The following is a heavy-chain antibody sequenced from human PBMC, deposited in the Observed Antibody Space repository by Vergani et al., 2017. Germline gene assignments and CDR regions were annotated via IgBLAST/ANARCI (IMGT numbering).Heavy chain of an antibody. Sequence: QVQLQESGPGLVKPSETLSLTCTVSGGSISSYYWSWIRQPPGKGLEWIGYIYYSGSTNYNPSLKSRVTISVDTSKNQFSLKLSSVTAADTAVYYCARRYCSSTSCRFDYWGQGTLVTGSS. V-gene: IGHV4-59*01. CDR1: GGSISSYY. J-gene: IGHJ4*02. D-gene: IGHD2-2*01. CDR2: IYYSGST. CDR3: ARRYCSSTSCRFDY.